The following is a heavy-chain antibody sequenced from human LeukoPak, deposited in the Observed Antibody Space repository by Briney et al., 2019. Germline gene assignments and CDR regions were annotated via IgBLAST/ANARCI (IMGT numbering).Heavy chain of an antibody. Sequence: SETLSLTXAVYGGSFSGYYWSWLRQPPGKGLEWIGEINHSGSTNYNPSLKSRVTISVDPSKNQFSLKLSSVTAADTAVYYCARGTHTTSYGGNPPFDYWGQGTLVTVSS. CDR3: ARGTHTTSYGGNPPFDY. CDR2: INHSGST. CDR1: GGSFSGYY. D-gene: IGHD4-23*01. V-gene: IGHV4-34*01. J-gene: IGHJ4*02.